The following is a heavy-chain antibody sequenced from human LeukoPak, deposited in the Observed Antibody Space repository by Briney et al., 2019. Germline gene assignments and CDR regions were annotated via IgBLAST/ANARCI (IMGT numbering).Heavy chain of an antibody. D-gene: IGHD6-19*01. Sequence: GESLKISSKGSGYSFSSYLSGWVRQMPGKGLEWMGIIYPGDSDTRYSPSFQGQVTISADKSISTAYLQWSSLKASDTAMYYCARSRMGYSSGWYFDYFDYWGQGTLVTVSS. V-gene: IGHV5-51*01. J-gene: IGHJ4*02. CDR1: GYSFSSYL. CDR2: IYPGDSDT. CDR3: ARSRMGYSSGWYFDYFDY.